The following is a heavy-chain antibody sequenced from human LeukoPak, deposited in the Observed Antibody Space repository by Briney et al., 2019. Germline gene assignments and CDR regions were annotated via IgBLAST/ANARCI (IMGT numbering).Heavy chain of an antibody. J-gene: IGHJ1*01. D-gene: IGHD3-10*01. CDR3: ATGLSSSVTMVIPEYFHH. Sequence: PGGSLRLSCAASGFTFSSYAMHWVRQAPGKGLEWVAVISYDGSNKYYADSVKGRFTISRDNSKNTLYLQMNSLRAEDTAVYYCATGLSSSVTMVIPEYFHHWGQGTLVTVSS. CDR2: ISYDGSNK. CDR1: GFTFSSYA. V-gene: IGHV3-30*04.